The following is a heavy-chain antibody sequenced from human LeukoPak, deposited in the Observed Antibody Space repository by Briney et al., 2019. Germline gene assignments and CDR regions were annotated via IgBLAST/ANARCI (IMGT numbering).Heavy chain of an antibody. Sequence: GGSLRLSCAASGFTVSSNHMTWVRQAPGKGLECVSIIWSGGNTDYADSVKGRFTISRDNSKNTLNLQMNSLRAEDTAVYYCARGYSSSSEGSFDYWGQGTLVTVSS. CDR1: GFTVSSNH. D-gene: IGHD6-6*01. V-gene: IGHV3-53*01. CDR3: ARGYSSSSEGSFDY. CDR2: IWSGGNT. J-gene: IGHJ4*02.